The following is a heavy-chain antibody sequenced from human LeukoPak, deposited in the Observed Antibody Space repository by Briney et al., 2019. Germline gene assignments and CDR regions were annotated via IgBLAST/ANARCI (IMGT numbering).Heavy chain of an antibody. Sequence: GESLKISCKGSEYSFTSYWIGWVRQMPGKGLEWMGIIYPGDSDTRYSPSFQGQVTISADKSVTTAYLQWSSLKVSDTAMYYCARQGSSWCGSLDYWGQGTLVTVSS. CDR1: EYSFTSYW. V-gene: IGHV5-51*01. CDR2: IYPGDSDT. CDR3: ARQGSSWCGSLDY. D-gene: IGHD6-13*01. J-gene: IGHJ4*02.